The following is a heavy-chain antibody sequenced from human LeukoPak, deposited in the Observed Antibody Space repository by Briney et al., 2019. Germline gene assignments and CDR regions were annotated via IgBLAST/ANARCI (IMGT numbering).Heavy chain of an antibody. J-gene: IGHJ4*02. CDR1: GXTFSIYS. V-gene: IGHV3-48*02. CDR3: ARDSQRRFDY. D-gene: IGHD1-1*01. Sequence: PGGSLRLSCAASGXTFSIYSMNWVRQAPGKGLEWVSYISGSTSTIYYADSVKGRFTISRDNAKNSLYLQMNSLRDEDTALYFCARDSQRRFDYWGQGTLVTVSS. CDR2: ISGSTSTI.